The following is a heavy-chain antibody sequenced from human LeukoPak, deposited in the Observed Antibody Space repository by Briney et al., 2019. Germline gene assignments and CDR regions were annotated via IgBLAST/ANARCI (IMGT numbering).Heavy chain of an antibody. CDR1: GFTFSSYS. J-gene: IGHJ6*03. V-gene: IGHV3-48*01. Sequence: GGSLRLSCAASGFTFSSYSMNWVRQAPGKGLEWVSYISSSSSTIYYADSVKGRFTISRDNAKNSLHLQMNSLSAEDTAVYYCARSSTTEILYYYYYYMDVWGKGTTVTVSS. D-gene: IGHD4-17*01. CDR3: ARSSTTEILYYYYYYMDV. CDR2: ISSSSSTI.